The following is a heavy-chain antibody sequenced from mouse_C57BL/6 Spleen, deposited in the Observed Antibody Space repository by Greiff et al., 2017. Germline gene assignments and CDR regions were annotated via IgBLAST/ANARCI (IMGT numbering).Heavy chain of an antibody. Sequence: VQLQQSGPELVKPGASVKISCKASGYSFTGYYMNWVKQSPEKSLEWIGEINPSTGGTTYNQKFKAKATLTVDKSSSTAYMQLKSLTSEDSAVYYCARAGVGSSVYFDYWGQGTTLTVSS. J-gene: IGHJ2*01. V-gene: IGHV1-42*01. CDR1: GYSFTGYY. CDR2: INPSTGGT. CDR3: ARAGVGSSVYFDY. D-gene: IGHD1-1*01.